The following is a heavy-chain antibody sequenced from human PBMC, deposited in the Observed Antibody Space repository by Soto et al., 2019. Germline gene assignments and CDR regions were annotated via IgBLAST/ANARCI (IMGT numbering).Heavy chain of an antibody. J-gene: IGHJ4*02. V-gene: IGHV3-30-3*01. Sequence: QVQLVESGGGVVQPGRSLRLSCAASGFTFSSYAMHWVRQAPGKGLEWVAVISYDGSNKYYADSVKGRFTISRDNSKNTLYLQMNSLRAEDTAVYYCARDLGLRFLEWLFDYWGQGTLVTVSS. CDR1: GFTFSSYA. CDR2: ISYDGSNK. D-gene: IGHD3-3*01. CDR3: ARDLGLRFLEWLFDY.